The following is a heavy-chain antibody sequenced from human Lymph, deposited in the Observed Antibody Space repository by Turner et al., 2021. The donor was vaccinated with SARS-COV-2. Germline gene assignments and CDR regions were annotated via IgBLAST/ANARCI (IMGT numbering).Heavy chain of an antibody. V-gene: IGHV1-24*01. J-gene: IGHJ4*02. CDR1: GYTLTELS. D-gene: IGHD1-1*01. CDR2: LDPEDGET. Sequence: QVQLVQSGAEVKKPGASVKVSCKVSGYTLTELSIHWVRQAPGKGLEWMGGLDPEDGETIYAQKFQGRVTMTEDTSTDTAYMELSSLRSEDTAVYYCATRKSNWKILTGRYYFDFWGQGTLVTVSS. CDR3: ATRKSNWKILTGRYYFDF.